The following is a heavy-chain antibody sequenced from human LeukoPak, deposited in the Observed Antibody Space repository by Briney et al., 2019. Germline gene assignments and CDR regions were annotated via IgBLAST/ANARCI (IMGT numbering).Heavy chain of an antibody. CDR2: ISGSGGSA. V-gene: IGHV3-23*01. Sequence: GGSLRLSCAASGFTFSSYAMSWVRQAPGKGLEWVSAISGSGGSAYYADSVKGRFTISRDNSKNTLYLQMNSLRAEDTAVYYCAKGTGGMIYNYFDPWGQGTLVTVSS. D-gene: IGHD3-16*01. J-gene: IGHJ5*02. CDR3: AKGTGGMIYNYFDP. CDR1: GFTFSSYA.